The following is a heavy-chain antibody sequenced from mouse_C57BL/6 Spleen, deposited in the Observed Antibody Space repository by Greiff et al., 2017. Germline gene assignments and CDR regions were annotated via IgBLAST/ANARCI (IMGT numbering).Heavy chain of an antibody. V-gene: IGHV1-9*01. Sequence: VQLQQSGAELMKPGASVKLSCKATGYTFTGYWIEWVKQRPGHGLEWIGEILPGSGSTNYNEKFKGKATFTADPSSNTAYMQLRSLATEDSAIYDCARGYGSSYWFAYWGQGTLVTVSA. J-gene: IGHJ3*01. CDR2: ILPGSGST. CDR1: GYTFTGYW. D-gene: IGHD1-1*01. CDR3: ARGYGSSYWFAY.